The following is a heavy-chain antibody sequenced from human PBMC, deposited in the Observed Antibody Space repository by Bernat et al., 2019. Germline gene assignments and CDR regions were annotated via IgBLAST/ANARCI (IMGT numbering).Heavy chain of an antibody. Sequence: EVQLVESGGGLVQPGGSLRLSCAASGFTFSSYWMSWVRQAPGKGLEWVANIKQDGSEKYYVDSVKGRFTISRDNAKNTLYLQMNSLRAEDTAVYYCARGDSSSWYSPIDYWGQGTLVTVSS. D-gene: IGHD6-13*01. CDR2: IKQDGSEK. J-gene: IGHJ4*02. CDR3: ARGDSSSWYSPIDY. CDR1: GFTFSSYW. V-gene: IGHV3-7*01.